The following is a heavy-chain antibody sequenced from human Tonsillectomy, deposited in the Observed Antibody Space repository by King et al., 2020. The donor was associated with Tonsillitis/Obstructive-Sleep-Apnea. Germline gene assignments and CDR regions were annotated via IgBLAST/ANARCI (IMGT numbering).Heavy chain of an antibody. J-gene: IGHJ4*02. V-gene: IGHV3-33*01. CDR2: IWYDGSNK. Sequence: VQLVESGGGVVQPGRSLRLSCAASGFTFSSYAMHWVRQAPGKGLEWVAAIWYDGSNKYYVDSVKGRFTISRDNSKNTLYLQISSLRAEDTAVYYCARERDCSGGNCYRGYFDYWGQGTLVTVSS. CDR1: GFTFSSYA. D-gene: IGHD2-15*01. CDR3: ARERDCSGGNCYRGYFDY.